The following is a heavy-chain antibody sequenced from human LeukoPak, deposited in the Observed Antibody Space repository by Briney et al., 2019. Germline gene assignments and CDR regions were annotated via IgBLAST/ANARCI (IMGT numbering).Heavy chain of an antibody. J-gene: IGHJ5*02. V-gene: IGHV3-11*04. Sequence: AGGSLRLSCAASGFTFSDYYMSWIRQAPGKGVEWVSYISSSGSTIYYADSVKGRFTISRDNAKNSLYLQMNSLRAEDTAVYYCARDLFGYSSSWYGGHWFDPWGQGTLVTVSS. D-gene: IGHD6-13*01. CDR3: ARDLFGYSSSWYGGHWFDP. CDR2: ISSSGSTI. CDR1: GFTFSDYY.